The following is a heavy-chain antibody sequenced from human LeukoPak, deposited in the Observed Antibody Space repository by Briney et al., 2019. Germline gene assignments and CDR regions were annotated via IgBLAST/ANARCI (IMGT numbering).Heavy chain of an antibody. Sequence: PGGSLRLSCAASGFTFSSYAMHWVRQAPGKGLEGVAVISYDGSNKYYADSVKGRFTISRDNSKNTLYLQMNSLRAEDTAVYYCAREDIAAAGPFDYWGQGTLVTVSS. D-gene: IGHD6-13*01. J-gene: IGHJ4*02. CDR1: GFTFSSYA. CDR2: ISYDGSNK. CDR3: AREDIAAAGPFDY. V-gene: IGHV3-30*04.